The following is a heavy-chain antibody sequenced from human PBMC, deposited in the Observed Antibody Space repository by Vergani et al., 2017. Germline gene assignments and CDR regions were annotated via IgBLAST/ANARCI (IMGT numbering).Heavy chain of an antibody. CDR3: TTDPPLYCSGGSCYGGY. Sequence: EVQLLESGGGLVQPGGSLRLSCAASGFTFSNAWMSWVRQAPGKGLEWVGRIKSKTDGGTTDYAAPVKGRFTISRDDSKNTLYLQMNSLKTEDTAVYYCTTDPPLYCSGGSCYGGYWGQGTLVTVSS. D-gene: IGHD2-15*01. J-gene: IGHJ4*02. CDR2: IKSKTDGGTT. V-gene: IGHV3-15*01. CDR1: GFTFSNAW.